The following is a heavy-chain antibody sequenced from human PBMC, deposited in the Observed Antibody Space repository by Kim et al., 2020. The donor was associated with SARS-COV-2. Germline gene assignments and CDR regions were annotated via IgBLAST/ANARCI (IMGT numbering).Heavy chain of an antibody. CDR3: AIYNSSGYGSGNY. Sequence: YAPEFPGRVTITADNSTSTAYLELSSLKSEDTAVYYCAIYNSSGYGSGNYWGQGTLVTVSS. D-gene: IGHD3-22*01. J-gene: IGHJ4*02. V-gene: IGHV1-69*02.